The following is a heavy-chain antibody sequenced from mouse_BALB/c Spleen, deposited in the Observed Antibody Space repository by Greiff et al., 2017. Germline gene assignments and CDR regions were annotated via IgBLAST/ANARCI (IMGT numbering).Heavy chain of an antibody. CDR2: ISSGGSYT. CDR1: GFTFSSYA. J-gene: IGHJ1*01. Sequence: EVQLVESGGGLVKPGGSLKLSCAASGFTFSSYAMSWVRQSPEKRLEWVAEISSGGSYTYYPDTVTGRFTISRDNAKNTLYLEMSSLRSEDTAMYYCARGTTVVARRYFDVWGAGTTVTVSS. V-gene: IGHV5-9-4*01. D-gene: IGHD1-1*01. CDR3: ARGTTVVARRYFDV.